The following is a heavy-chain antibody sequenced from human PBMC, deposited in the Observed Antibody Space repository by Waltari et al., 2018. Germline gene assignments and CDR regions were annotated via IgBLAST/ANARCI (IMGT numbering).Heavy chain of an antibody. D-gene: IGHD3-3*02. CDR3: ARGISIPELYYFDF. CDR2: IDWDDEK. Sequence: QVTLKESGPVLLKPTQTLTLTCAFHGFSLTTPGISVSWIRQSPGRALEWLARIDWDDEKFYSTSLKTRLTISKDTSKNQVVLTSTNMDPVDTATYYCARGISIPELYYFDFWGRGTLVTVSS. CDR1: GFSLTTPGIS. V-gene: IGHV2-70*16. J-gene: IGHJ4*02.